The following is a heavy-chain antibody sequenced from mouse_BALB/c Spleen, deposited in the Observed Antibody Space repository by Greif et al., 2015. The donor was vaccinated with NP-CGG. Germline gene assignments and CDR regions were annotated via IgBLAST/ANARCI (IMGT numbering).Heavy chain of an antibody. CDR1: GYTFTDYY. V-gene: IGHV1-84*02. CDR2: IYPGSGNT. CDR3: ARRTGTEAMDY. J-gene: IGHJ4*01. D-gene: IGHD4-1*01. Sequence: QVQLQQPGPALVKPGASVKISCKASGYTFTDYYINWVKQKPGQGLEWIGWIYPGSGNTKYNEKFKGKATLTVDTSSSXAYMQLSSLTSEDTAVYFCARRTGTEAMDYWGQGTSVTVSS.